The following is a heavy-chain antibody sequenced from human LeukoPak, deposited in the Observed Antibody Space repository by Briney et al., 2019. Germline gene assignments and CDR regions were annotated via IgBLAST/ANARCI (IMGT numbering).Heavy chain of an antibody. V-gene: IGHV3-9*01. CDR3: AKGSTGSGYDSYFDY. CDR1: GFTFDDYA. CDR2: ISWNSGSI. Sequence: GRSLRLSCAASGFTFDDYAMHWVRQAPGKGQEWVSGISWNSGSIGYADSVKGRLTISRDNAKNSLYLQMNSLRAEDTALYYCAKGSTGSGYDSYFDYWGQGTLVTVSS. J-gene: IGHJ4*02. D-gene: IGHD5-12*01.